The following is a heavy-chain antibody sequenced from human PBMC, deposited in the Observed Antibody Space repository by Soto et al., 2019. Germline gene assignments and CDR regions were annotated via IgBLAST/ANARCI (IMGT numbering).Heavy chain of an antibody. V-gene: IGHV3-7*04. CDR3: ARAMGTDGWSNHPFDI. Sequence: GGSLRLSCAASEFTFSRYWMDWVRQAPRKGLERVATIKHDGSEKYYVDSMKGRFIISRDNAKNSVFLQMNGLRVEDTAVYFCARAMGTDGWSNHPFDIWGQGTMVTVSS. CDR1: EFTFSRYW. J-gene: IGHJ3*02. D-gene: IGHD6-19*01. CDR2: IKHDGSEK.